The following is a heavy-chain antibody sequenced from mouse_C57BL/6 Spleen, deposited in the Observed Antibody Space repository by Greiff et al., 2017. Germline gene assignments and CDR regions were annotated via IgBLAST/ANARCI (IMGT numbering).Heavy chain of an antibody. Sequence: VKLQESGAELVKPGASVKISCKASGYAFSSYWMNWVKQRPGKGLEWIGQIYPGDGDTNYNGKFKGKATLTADTSSSTAYMQLSSLTDEAAAVYFCARSDSTGPFAYWGQGTLVTVSA. V-gene: IGHV1-80*01. CDR3: ARSDSTGPFAY. D-gene: IGHD3-2*01. J-gene: IGHJ3*01. CDR1: GYAFSSYW. CDR2: IYPGDGDT.